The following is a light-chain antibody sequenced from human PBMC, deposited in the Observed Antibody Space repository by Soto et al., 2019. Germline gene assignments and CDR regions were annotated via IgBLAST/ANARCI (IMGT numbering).Light chain of an antibody. J-gene: IGLJ2*01. V-gene: IGLV2-14*03. CDR1: SADIGAFNY. Sequence: QSVLTQPASVSGSPGQSITISCAGTSADIGAFNYVSWYQHHPGKAPKLLIYDVSDRPSGVSTRFSASKSANTASLTISGLQADDEADYYCSSYSTSSALVFGGGTKPPS. CDR3: SSYSTSSALV. CDR2: DVS.